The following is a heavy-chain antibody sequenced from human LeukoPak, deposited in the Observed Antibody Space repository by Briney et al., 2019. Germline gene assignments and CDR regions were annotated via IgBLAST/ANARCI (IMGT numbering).Heavy chain of an antibody. CDR1: GGSFSTYY. Sequence: PETLSLTCTVSGGSFSTYYWNWIRQPAGKGLEWIGHIQIGGSTSYNPFLKSRVTMSLDTSKNKFSLKLSSVTAADTAVYYCARGDYFDPWGQGTLVTVSS. V-gene: IGHV4-4*07. CDR2: IQIGGST. CDR3: ARGDYFDP. D-gene: IGHD4-11*01. J-gene: IGHJ5*02.